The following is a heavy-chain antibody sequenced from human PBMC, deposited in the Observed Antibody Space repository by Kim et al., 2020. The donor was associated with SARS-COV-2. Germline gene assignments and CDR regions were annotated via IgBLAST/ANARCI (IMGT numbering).Heavy chain of an antibody. J-gene: IGHJ3*02. V-gene: IGHV3-15*01. D-gene: IGHD2-2*02. Sequence: ATVKGRFTISRDDSKNTLYLQMNSLKTEDTAVYYCTTGVPAAIWSDAFDIWGQGTMVTVSS. CDR3: TTGVPAAIWSDAFDI.